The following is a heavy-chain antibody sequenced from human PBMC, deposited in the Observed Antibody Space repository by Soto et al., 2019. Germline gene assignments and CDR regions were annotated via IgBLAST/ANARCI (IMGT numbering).Heavy chain of an antibody. D-gene: IGHD6-19*01. CDR3: AKGGSEQWLGYYYHYGMDV. V-gene: IGHV3-30*18. Sequence: GGSLRLSCAASGFTFSSYGMHWVRQAPGKGLEWVAVISYDGSNKYYADSVKGRFTISRDNSKNTLYLQMNSLRAEDTAVYYCAKGGSEQWLGYYYHYGMDVWGQGTTVTVSS. CDR1: GFTFSSYG. CDR2: ISYDGSNK. J-gene: IGHJ6*02.